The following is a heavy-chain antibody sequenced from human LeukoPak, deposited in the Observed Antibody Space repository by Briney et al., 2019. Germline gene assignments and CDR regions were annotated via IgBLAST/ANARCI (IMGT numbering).Heavy chain of an antibody. CDR3: ARIGGWPTPRWFDP. V-gene: IGHV4-34*01. CDR1: GGSFSGYY. D-gene: IGHD6-19*01. CDR2: INHSGST. Sequence: TSETLSLTCAVYGGSFSGYYWSWIRQPPGKGLEWIGEINHSGSTNYNPSLKSRVTISVDTSKNQFSLKLSSVTAADAAVYYCARIGGWPTPRWFDPWGQGTLVTVSS. J-gene: IGHJ5*02.